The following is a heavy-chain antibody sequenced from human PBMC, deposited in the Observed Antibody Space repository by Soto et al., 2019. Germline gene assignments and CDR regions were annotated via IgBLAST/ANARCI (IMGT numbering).Heavy chain of an antibody. V-gene: IGHV3-30-3*01. CDR1: GFTFSSYA. CDR3: ARDKGGSGSYFDY. CDR2: ISYDGSNK. Sequence: QVQLVESGGGVVQPGRYLRLCCAASGFTFSSYAMPWVRQAPGKGLEWVAVISYDGSNKYYADSVKGRFTISRDNSKNTLYLQMNSLRAEDTAVYYCARDKGGSGSYFDYWGQGTLVTVSS. J-gene: IGHJ4*02. D-gene: IGHD3-10*01.